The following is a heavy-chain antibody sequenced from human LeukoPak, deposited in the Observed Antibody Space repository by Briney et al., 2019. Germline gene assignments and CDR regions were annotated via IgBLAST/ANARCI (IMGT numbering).Heavy chain of an antibody. D-gene: IGHD4-23*01. CDR2: IYYSGST. Sequence: PSETLSLTCTVSGGSISSSSYYWGWIRQPPGKGLEWIGSIYYSGSTYYNPSLKSRVTISVDTSKNRFSLKLSSVTAADTAVYYCARVVRWTSDYVDYWGQGTLVTVSS. V-gene: IGHV4-39*01. CDR3: ARVVRWTSDYVDY. CDR1: GGSISSSSYY. J-gene: IGHJ4*02.